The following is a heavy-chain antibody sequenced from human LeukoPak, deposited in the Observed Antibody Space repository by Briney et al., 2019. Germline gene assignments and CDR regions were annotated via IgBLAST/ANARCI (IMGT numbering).Heavy chain of an antibody. J-gene: IGHJ6*02. Sequence: GGSLRLSCAASGFTFGSYAMSWVRQAPGKGLEWVSAISGSGGSTYYADSVKGRFTISRDNSKNTLYLQMNSLRAEDTAVYYCATIAVAGNYYYYGMDVWGQGTTVTVSS. CDR1: GFTFGSYA. CDR2: ISGSGGST. D-gene: IGHD6-19*01. CDR3: ATIAVAGNYYYYGMDV. V-gene: IGHV3-23*01.